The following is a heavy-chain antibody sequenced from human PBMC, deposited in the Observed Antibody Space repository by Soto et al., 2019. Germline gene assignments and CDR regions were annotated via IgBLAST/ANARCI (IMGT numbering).Heavy chain of an antibody. V-gene: IGHV4-4*02. J-gene: IGHJ4*02. CDR1: GGSISTTHW. CDR2: IYHSGST. D-gene: IGHD1-26*01. Sequence: SETLSLTCAVSGGSISTTHWWTWVRQPPGKGLEWIGEIYHSGSTNYNPSLKSRVTISVDNSKNQFSLKLSSVTAADTAVYYCIRDGLYSGIHLCDYWGQGTLVTVSS. CDR3: IRDGLYSGIHLCDY.